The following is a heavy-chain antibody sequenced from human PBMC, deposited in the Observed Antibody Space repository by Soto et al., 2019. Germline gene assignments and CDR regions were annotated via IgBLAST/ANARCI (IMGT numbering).Heavy chain of an antibody. CDR1: GGTFSSYA. CDR3: ARDRLHQANNPFDY. J-gene: IGHJ4*02. V-gene: IGHV1-69*13. Sequence: SVKVSCKASGGTFSSYAINWVRQAPGQGLEWMGGIIPIFGTPNYAQKFQGRVTITADESTSTAYMELSSLRSEDTAVYYCARDRLHQANNPFDYWGQGNLVTVSS. CDR2: IIPIFGTP. D-gene: IGHD1-1*01.